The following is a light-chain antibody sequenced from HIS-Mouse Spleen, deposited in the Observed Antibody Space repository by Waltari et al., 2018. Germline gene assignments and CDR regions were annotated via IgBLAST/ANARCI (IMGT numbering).Light chain of an antibody. Sequence: QSALTQPASVSGSPGQSIPISCTGTSSDVGSYNLVSWYQQPPGKAPKLMMYEGSKRPSGVSNRSSGAKSGNTASLTISGLQAEDEADYYCCSYAGSSTPWVFGGGTKLTVL. J-gene: IGLJ3*02. CDR1: SSDVGSYNL. V-gene: IGLV2-23*01. CDR2: EGS. CDR3: CSYAGSSTPWV.